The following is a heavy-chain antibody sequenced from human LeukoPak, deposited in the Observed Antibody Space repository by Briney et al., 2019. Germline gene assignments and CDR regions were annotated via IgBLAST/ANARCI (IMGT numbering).Heavy chain of an antibody. D-gene: IGHD3-10*01. CDR3: ARDRDYSGSGSTDS. CDR2: ISHDGSKQ. V-gene: IGHV3-30*04. J-gene: IGHJ4*02. Sequence: GGALRLSCAASGFIFSIRPMHWGRQSPGKGREWGAVISHDGSKQHYTDSVKGLFTISRDNSKNTLFLQMNSLRVEDTAVYYCARDRDYSGSGSTDSWGQGTLVTVSS. CDR1: GFIFSIRP.